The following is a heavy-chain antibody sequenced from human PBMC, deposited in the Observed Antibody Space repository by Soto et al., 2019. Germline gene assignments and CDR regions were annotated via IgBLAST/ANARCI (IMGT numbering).Heavy chain of an antibody. CDR1: GGSISSYY. Sequence: SETLSLTCTVSGGSISSYYWSWIRQPPGKGLEWIGYIYYSGSTNYNPSLKSRVTISVDTSKDQFSLKLSSVTAADTAVYYCARYRFWSGPSDYCGQGTLVTVSS. V-gene: IGHV4-59*01. D-gene: IGHD3-3*01. CDR2: IYYSGST. CDR3: ARYRFWSGPSDY. J-gene: IGHJ4*02.